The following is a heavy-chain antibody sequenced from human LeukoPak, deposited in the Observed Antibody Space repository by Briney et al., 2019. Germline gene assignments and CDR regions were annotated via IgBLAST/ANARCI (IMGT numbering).Heavy chain of an antibody. V-gene: IGHV3-7*03. D-gene: IGHD3-22*01. CDR1: GFTFSSYW. CDR2: IKQDGSEK. CDR3: ARGRMYYYDSSGYWDY. Sequence: GGSLRLSCAASGFTFSSYWMSWVRQAPGQGLEWVANIKQDGSEKYYVHSVKGRFTISRDNDKNSLYLQMNSLRADDTHVYYCARGRMYYYDSSGYWDYWGQGTLVTVSS. J-gene: IGHJ4*02.